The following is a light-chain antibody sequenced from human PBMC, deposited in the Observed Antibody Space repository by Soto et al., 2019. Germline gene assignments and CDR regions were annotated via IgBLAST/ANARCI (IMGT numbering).Light chain of an antibody. CDR1: SSNIGSNY. J-gene: IGLJ2*01. Sequence: QLVLTQPPSASGTPGQRVTISCSGSSSNIGSNYVLWYQHLPGTAPKLLIYRNNQRPSGVPDRFSGSKSGTSASLAISGLRSEDETDYYCAAWDDSLSGVVFGGGTKVTVL. CDR2: RNN. CDR3: AAWDDSLSGVV. V-gene: IGLV1-47*01.